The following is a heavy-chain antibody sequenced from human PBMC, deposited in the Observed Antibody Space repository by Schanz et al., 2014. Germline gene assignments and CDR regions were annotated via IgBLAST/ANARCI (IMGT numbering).Heavy chain of an antibody. V-gene: IGHV3-23*01. Sequence: EVHLLESGGGLVPPGGSLRLSCAASGFNFSDYAMCWVRQAPGKGLEWVSAISGGGGTTYYTDSGKGRFTISRDNSKSTLYLQMNSLRAEDTAVYYCAKDGPGGSGSYSADGGMYVWGQGTTVTVSS. CDR2: ISGGGGTT. J-gene: IGHJ6*02. CDR3: AKDGPGGSGSYSADGGMYV. D-gene: IGHD3-10*01. CDR1: GFNFSDYA.